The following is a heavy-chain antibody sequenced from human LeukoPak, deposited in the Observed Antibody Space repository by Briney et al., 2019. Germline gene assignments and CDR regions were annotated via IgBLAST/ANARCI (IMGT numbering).Heavy chain of an antibody. D-gene: IGHD3-10*01. CDR3: AKHYHGSGSYQGD. V-gene: IGHV4-59*01. J-gene: IGHJ4*02. CDR1: GGSISSYY. CDR2: IYYSGST. Sequence: PSETLSLTCTVSGGSISSYYWSWIRQPPGKGLEWIGYIYYSGSTNYNPSLKSRVTISVDTSKNQFSLKLSSVTAADTAVYYCAKHYHGSGSYQGDWGQGTLVTVSS.